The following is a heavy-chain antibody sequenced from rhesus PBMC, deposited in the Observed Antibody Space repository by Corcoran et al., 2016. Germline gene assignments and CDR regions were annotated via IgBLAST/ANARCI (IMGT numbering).Heavy chain of an antibody. CDR1: GGSISSGNW. J-gene: IGHJ5-1*01. Sequence: QLQLQESGPGLVKPSETLSLTCAFSGGSISSGNWWSWIRQSSGTVLKWIGRISGSGGSTRDNPSLKSRVTISKDTSKNQFSLKLSSVTAADTAVYYCARDWYWGDFNRFDVWGPGVLVTVSS. CDR3: ARDWYWGDFNRFDV. V-gene: IGHV4-57*02. CDR2: ISGSGGST. D-gene: IGHD3-34*01.